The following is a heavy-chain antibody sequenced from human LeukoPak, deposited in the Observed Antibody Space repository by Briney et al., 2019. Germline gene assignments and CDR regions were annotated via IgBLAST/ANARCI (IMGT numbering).Heavy chain of an antibody. CDR2: INSDGSST. CDR3: ARDRNDAFDI. V-gene: IGHV3-74*01. Sequence: GGSLRLSCAASGFSFSTTWMHWVRQVPGKGLVWISRINSDGSSTIYADSVKGRFTISRDNAKNSLYLQMNSLRAEDTAVYYCARDRNDAFDIWGQGTMVTVSS. J-gene: IGHJ3*02. CDR1: GFSFSTTW.